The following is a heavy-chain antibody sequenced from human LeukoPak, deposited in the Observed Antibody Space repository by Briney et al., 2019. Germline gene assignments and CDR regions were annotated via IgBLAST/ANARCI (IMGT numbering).Heavy chain of an antibody. CDR1: GFIFSSYA. Sequence: GGSLILSCAASGFIFSSYAMHWVRQAPGKGLEYVSAITSNGAYTYYANSVKGRFTISRDNSKNTLYLQMGSLRAEDMAVYYCATAENSGSYSYWGQGTLVTISS. CDR3: ATAENSGSYSY. D-gene: IGHD1-26*01. J-gene: IGHJ4*02. CDR2: ITSNGAYT. V-gene: IGHV3-64*01.